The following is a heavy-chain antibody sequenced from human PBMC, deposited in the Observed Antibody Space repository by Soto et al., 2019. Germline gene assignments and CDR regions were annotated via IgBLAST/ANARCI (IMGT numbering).Heavy chain of an antibody. V-gene: IGHV1-3*01. J-gene: IGHJ3*02. CDR3: ARDSAAGTGAFDI. Sequence: ASVKVSCKASGYTFTSYAMHWVRQAPGQRLEWMGWINAGNGNTKYSQKFQGRVTVTRDTSASTAYMELSSLRSEDTAVYYCARDSAAGTGAFDIWGQGTMVTVSS. D-gene: IGHD6-13*01. CDR2: INAGNGNT. CDR1: GYTFTSYA.